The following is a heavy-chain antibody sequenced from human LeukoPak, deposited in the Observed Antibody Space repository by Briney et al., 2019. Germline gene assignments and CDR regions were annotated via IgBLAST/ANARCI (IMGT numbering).Heavy chain of an antibody. D-gene: IGHD3-10*01. V-gene: IGHV3-21*01. CDR2: ISGSGGNV. J-gene: IGHJ4*02. CDR3: ARDLEVRGVSADY. CDR1: GLTFSSYG. Sequence: GGSLRLSCAASGLTFSSYGMSWVRQAPGKGLEWVSSISGSGGNVYYAGSVRGRFTISRDNAKNSLYLQMNSLRAEDTAVYYCARDLEVRGVSADYWGQGTLVTVSS.